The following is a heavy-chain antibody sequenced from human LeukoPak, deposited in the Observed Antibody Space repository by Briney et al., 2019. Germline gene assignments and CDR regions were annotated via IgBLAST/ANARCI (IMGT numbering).Heavy chain of an antibody. V-gene: IGHV4-59*01. Sequence: KPSETLSLTCTVSGGSISSYYWSWIRQPPGKGLEWIGYIYYSGSTNYNPSLKSRVTISVDTSKNRFSLKLSSVTAADTAVYYCARWDIVATIGFDYWGQGTLVTVSS. CDR1: GGSISSYY. J-gene: IGHJ4*02. CDR2: IYYSGST. CDR3: ARWDIVATIGFDY. D-gene: IGHD5-12*01.